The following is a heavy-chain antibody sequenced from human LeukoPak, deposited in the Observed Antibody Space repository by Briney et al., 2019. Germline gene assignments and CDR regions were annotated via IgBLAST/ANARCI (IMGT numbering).Heavy chain of an antibody. J-gene: IGHJ3*02. Sequence: TSETLSLTCTVSGGSISSYYWSWIRQPPGKGLEWIGYIYYSGSTNYNPSLKSRVTLSVDTSKNQFSLKLSSVTAADTAVYYCARGFGPNAFDIWGQGTMVTVSS. V-gene: IGHV4-59*01. CDR1: GGSISSYY. CDR3: ARGFGPNAFDI. CDR2: IYYSGST. D-gene: IGHD3-10*01.